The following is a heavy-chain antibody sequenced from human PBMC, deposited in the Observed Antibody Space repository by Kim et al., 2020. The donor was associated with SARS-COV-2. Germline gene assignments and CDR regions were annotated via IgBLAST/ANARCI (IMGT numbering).Heavy chain of an antibody. Sequence: SVKVSCKASGGTFSSYAISWVRQAPGQGLEWMGGIIPIFGTANYAQKFQGRVTITADESTSTAYMELSSLRSEDTAVYYCASNILTGSYYYGMDVWGQGTTVTVSS. CDR3: ASNILTGSYYYGMDV. CDR1: GGTFSSYA. CDR2: IIPIFGTA. D-gene: IGHD3-9*01. J-gene: IGHJ6*02. V-gene: IGHV1-69*13.